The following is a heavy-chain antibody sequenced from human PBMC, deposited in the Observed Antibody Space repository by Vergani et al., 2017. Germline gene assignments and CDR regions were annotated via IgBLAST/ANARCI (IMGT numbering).Heavy chain of an antibody. Sequence: QVQLVQSGAEVKKPGSSVKVSCKASGGTFSTYAISWVRQAPGQGLEWMGRLIPIFGTTNYAQNFQGRVTITADESTSTAYMELSSLRSEDTAVYYCARVRRYCSGGSCYLDYWGQGTLITVSS. D-gene: IGHD2-15*01. CDR1: GGTFSTYA. V-gene: IGHV1-69*13. CDR2: LIPIFGTT. CDR3: ARVRRYCSGGSCYLDY. J-gene: IGHJ4*02.